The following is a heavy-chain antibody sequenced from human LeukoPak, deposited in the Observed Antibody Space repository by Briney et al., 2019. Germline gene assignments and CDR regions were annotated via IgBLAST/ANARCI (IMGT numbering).Heavy chain of an antibody. CDR2: ISYDGSNK. CDR1: GFTFSSYA. J-gene: IGHJ4*02. D-gene: IGHD6-19*01. V-gene: IGHV3-30*04. CDR3: ARESSGWPVDY. Sequence: PGGSLRLSCAASGFTFSSYAMHWVRQAPGKGLEWVAIISYDGSNKYYADSVKGRFTISRDNSKNTLYLQMNSLRAEDTAVYYCARESSGWPVDYWGQGTLVTVSS.